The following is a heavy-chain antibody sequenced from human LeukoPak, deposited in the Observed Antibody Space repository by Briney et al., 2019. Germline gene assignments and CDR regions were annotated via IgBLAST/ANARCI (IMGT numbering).Heavy chain of an antibody. V-gene: IGHV1-2*02. CDR2: INPNSGGT. CDR1: GYTFTVYY. Sequence: ASVKVSCKASGYTFTVYYMHWVRQAPGQGLEWMGWINPNSGGTNYAQKFQGRVTKTRHTYISTAYMELSRLRSDDTAVYYCARDDYDSSCYYYANSVANWFDPWGQGTLVTVSS. J-gene: IGHJ5*02. CDR3: ARDDYDSSCYYYANSVANWFDP. D-gene: IGHD3-22*01.